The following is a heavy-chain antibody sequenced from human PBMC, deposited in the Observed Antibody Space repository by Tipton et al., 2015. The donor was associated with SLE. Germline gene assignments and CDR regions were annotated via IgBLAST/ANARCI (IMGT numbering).Heavy chain of an antibody. V-gene: IGHV4-38-2*02. CDR3: ARDYYYGSGSYAPLDY. D-gene: IGHD3-10*01. J-gene: IGHJ4*02. Sequence: TLSLTCAVSGDSLISDYFWGWIRQPPGKGLEWIGNIFHTGTTYSTPSLKSRVTISVDTSKNQFSLKLSSVTAADTAVYYCARDYYYGSGSYAPLDYWGQGTLVTVSS. CDR1: GDSLISDYF. CDR2: IFHTGTT.